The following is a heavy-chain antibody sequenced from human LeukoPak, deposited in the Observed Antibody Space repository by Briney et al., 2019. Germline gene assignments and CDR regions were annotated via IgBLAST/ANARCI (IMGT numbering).Heavy chain of an antibody. J-gene: IGHJ3*02. CDR1: GYSFTSHY. Sequence: ASVKVSCKASGYSFTSHYMHWVRQAPGQGLEWMGLINPSGSSTLYAQKFQGRVTITRNTSISTAYMELSSLRSEDTAVYYCARVTYYYDSSGYYTYDAFDIWGQGTMVTVSS. D-gene: IGHD3-22*01. CDR2: INPSGSST. V-gene: IGHV1-46*01. CDR3: ARVTYYYDSSGYYTYDAFDI.